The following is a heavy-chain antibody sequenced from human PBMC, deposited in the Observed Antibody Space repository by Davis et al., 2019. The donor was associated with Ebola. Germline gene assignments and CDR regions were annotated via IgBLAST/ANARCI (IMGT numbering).Heavy chain of an antibody. D-gene: IGHD1-20*01. Sequence: GESLKISCKGSGNSFTSYWIGWVRQTPGKGLEWMGIIYTGDSDTRYSPSFRGQVTISADKSITTAYLQWSSLKASDTAMYYCASLRRTITGMDDAFDIWGQGTKVTVSS. V-gene: IGHV5-51*01. CDR2: IYTGDSDT. CDR3: ASLRRTITGMDDAFDI. J-gene: IGHJ3*02. CDR1: GNSFTSYW.